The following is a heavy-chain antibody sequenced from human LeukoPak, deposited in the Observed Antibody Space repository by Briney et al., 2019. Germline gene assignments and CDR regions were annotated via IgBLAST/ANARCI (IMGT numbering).Heavy chain of an antibody. Sequence: ASVTVSCKSSGYTFTSYGISWVRQAPGQGLEWMGWISAYNGNTNYAQKLQGRVTMTTETSTSTAYMELRSLRSDDTAVYYCARDSLYCSGGSCYFRYYYGMDVWGQGTTVTVSS. D-gene: IGHD2-15*01. V-gene: IGHV1-18*01. CDR2: ISAYNGNT. CDR3: ARDSLYCSGGSCYFRYYYGMDV. CDR1: GYTFTSYG. J-gene: IGHJ6*02.